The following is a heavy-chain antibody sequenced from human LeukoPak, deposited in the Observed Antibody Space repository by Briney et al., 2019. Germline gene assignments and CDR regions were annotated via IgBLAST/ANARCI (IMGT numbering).Heavy chain of an antibody. Sequence: GGSLRLSCAASGFTFSSYGMHWVRQAPGKGLEWVAVISYGGSNKYYADSVKGRFTISRDNSKNTLYLQMNSLRAEDTAVYYCAKLVVNDAFDIWGQGTMVTVSS. V-gene: IGHV3-30*18. D-gene: IGHD2-15*01. CDR1: GFTFSSYG. J-gene: IGHJ3*02. CDR2: ISYGGSNK. CDR3: AKLVVNDAFDI.